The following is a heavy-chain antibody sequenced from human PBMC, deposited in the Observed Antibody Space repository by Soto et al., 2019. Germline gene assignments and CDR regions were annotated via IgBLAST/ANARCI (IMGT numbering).Heavy chain of an antibody. CDR3: AKRSPYSSGWYSPIFDY. CDR2: ISESGGST. D-gene: IGHD6-13*01. Sequence: PGGSLRLSCAASGFSFSDYAMSWVRQAPGKGLEWVSDISESGGSTHYADSVRGRFTVSRDNSKNSLSLRMNSLRDEDTAVYFCAKRSPYSSGWYSPIFDYWGQGALVPVSS. V-gene: IGHV3-23*01. CDR1: GFSFSDYA. J-gene: IGHJ4*02.